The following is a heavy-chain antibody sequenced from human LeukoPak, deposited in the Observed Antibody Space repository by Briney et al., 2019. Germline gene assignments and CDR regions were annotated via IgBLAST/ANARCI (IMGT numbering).Heavy chain of an antibody. CDR1: GFTFSSFA. CDR3: PRGLQGYYDRLTGYYRGRYYFDS. V-gene: IGHV3-23*01. CDR2: ITGSGSGA. Sequence: GGSVRLSCAASGFTFSSFAINWVRQAPGKGLEGVSVITGSGSGADYADSVKGRFTISRDNSQKPVHLKMNRPRAADTAVYYRPRGLQGYYDRLTGYYRGRYYFDSWGQGTLVTVSS. J-gene: IGHJ4*02. D-gene: IGHD3-9*01.